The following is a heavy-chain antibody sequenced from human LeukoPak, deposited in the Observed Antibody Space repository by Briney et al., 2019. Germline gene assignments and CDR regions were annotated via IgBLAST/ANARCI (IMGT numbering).Heavy chain of an antibody. V-gene: IGHV3-53*01. D-gene: IGHD3-16*01. J-gene: IGHJ5*02. CDR3: ARDYDGFGS. CDR2: LYGGGDT. Sequence: PGGSLRLSCAVSGLTVSTISMSWVRQAPGQGLEWVSLLYGGGDTFYADSVRGRFTISRDNSKNTLYLQMNSLRAEDTAVYYCARDYDGFGSWGQGTLVTVSS. CDR1: GLTVSTIS.